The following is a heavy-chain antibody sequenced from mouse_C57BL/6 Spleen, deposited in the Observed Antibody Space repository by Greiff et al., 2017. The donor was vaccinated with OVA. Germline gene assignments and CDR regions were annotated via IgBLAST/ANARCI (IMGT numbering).Heavy chain of an antibody. Sequence: VQLVESGAELVKPGASVKLSCKASGYTFTEYTIHWVKQRSGQGLEWIGWFYPGSGSIKYNEKFKDKATLTADKSSSTVYMELSRLTSEDSAVYFCARHERGIYYGYDWYFDVWGTGTTVTVSS. V-gene: IGHV1-62-2*01. CDR3: ARHERGIYYGYDWYFDV. J-gene: IGHJ1*03. D-gene: IGHD2-2*01. CDR2: FYPGSGSI. CDR1: GYTFTEYT.